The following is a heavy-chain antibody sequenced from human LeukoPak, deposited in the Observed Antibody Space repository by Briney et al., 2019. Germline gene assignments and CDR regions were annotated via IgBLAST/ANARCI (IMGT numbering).Heavy chain of an antibody. Sequence: SETLSLTCTVSGGSISSYYWSWIRQPPGKGLEWIGYIYYSGSTNYNPSLKSRVTISVDTSKNQFSLKLSSVTAADTAVYYCARGYSSSGDDVFDIGAKGKMATVSS. CDR2: IYYSGST. D-gene: IGHD6-13*01. CDR1: GGSISSYY. J-gene: IGHJ3*02. V-gene: IGHV4-59*08. CDR3: ARGYSSSGDDVFDI.